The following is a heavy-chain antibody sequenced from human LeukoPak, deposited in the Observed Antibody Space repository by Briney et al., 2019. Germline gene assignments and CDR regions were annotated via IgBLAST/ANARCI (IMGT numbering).Heavy chain of an antibody. CDR2: IKQDESEK. J-gene: IGHJ3*02. V-gene: IGHV3-7*01. CDR1: GFTFSNYW. CDR3: ARGPSGNDFWSGYRTDAFDI. Sequence: VQPGGSLRLSCAASGFTFSNYWMTWVRQAPGKGLEWVANIKQDESEKYYVDSVKGRFTISRDNAKNSLYLQMNSLRAEDTAVYYCARGPSGNDFWSGYRTDAFDIWGQGTMVTVSS. D-gene: IGHD3-3*01.